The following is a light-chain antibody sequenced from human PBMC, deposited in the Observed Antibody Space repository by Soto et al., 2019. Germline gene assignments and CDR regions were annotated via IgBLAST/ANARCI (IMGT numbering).Light chain of an antibody. CDR1: EDISNF. V-gene: IGKV1-27*01. J-gene: IGKJ1*01. CDR3: QRYNGVPRT. Sequence: EIQMTQSPSSLSASVGDRVTIACRASEDISNFLAWFQQKPGKVPRLLMYGASTLHSGVPSRFSGSGSGTYFTLTISSLQPEDVATYYCQRYNGVPRTFDQGTKVEIK. CDR2: GAS.